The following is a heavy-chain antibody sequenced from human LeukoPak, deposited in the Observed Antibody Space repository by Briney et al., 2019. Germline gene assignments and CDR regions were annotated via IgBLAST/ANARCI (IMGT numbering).Heavy chain of an antibody. CDR1: GFTFSNYA. J-gene: IGHJ4*02. CDR3: AHISSSWPDY. CDR2: IRGSGGST. Sequence: GGSLRLSCEASGFTFSNYAMSWVRQAQGRGLEWVSAIRGSGGSTYYADSVKGRFTISRDNSKNTLYLQMNSLRAEDTAVYYCAHISSSWPDYWGQGTLVTVSS. V-gene: IGHV3-23*01. D-gene: IGHD6-13*01.